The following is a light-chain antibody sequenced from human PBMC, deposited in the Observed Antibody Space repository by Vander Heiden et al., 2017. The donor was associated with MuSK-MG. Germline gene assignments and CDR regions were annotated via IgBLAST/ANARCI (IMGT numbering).Light chain of an antibody. CDR2: DAS. CDR3: QQRVRGPPLFT. Sequence: IVLTQSPATLSLSPGERATLSCRASQSISGSLAWYQQKPGQAPRLLIYDASNRATGIPVRFSGSGSGTDFTLTISSLEPEDFAVYYCQQRVRGPPLFTFGHGTKVDIK. CDR1: QSISGS. V-gene: IGKV3-11*01. J-gene: IGKJ3*01.